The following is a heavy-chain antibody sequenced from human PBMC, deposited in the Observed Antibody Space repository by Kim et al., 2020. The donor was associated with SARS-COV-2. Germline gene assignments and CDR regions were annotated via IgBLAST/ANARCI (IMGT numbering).Heavy chain of an antibody. CDR2: INPSGGST. V-gene: IGHV1-46*01. D-gene: IGHD6-13*01. CDR3: ARDSSWYVGSNYYYGMDV. CDR1: GYTFTSYY. Sequence: ASVKVSCKASGYTFTSYYMHWVRQAPGQGLEWMGIINPSGGSTSYAQKFQGRVTMTRDTSTSTVYMELSSLRSEDTAVYYCARDSSWYVGSNYYYGMDVWGQGTTVTVSS. J-gene: IGHJ6*02.